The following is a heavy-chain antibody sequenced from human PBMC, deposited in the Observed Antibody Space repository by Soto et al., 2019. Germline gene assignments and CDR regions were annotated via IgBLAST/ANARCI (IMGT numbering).Heavy chain of an antibody. V-gene: IGHV4-4*02. CDR3: ARLKLGGYCSSTSCYAEGGFDY. D-gene: IGHD2-2*01. J-gene: IGHJ4*02. Sequence: QVQLQESGPGLVKPSGTLSLTCAVSGGSISSSNWWSWVRQPPGKGLEWIGEIYHSGSTNYNPSLKSRVTISVDKSKNQFSLKLSSVTAADTAVYYCARLKLGGYCSSTSCYAEGGFDYWGQGTLVTVSS. CDR1: GGSISSSNW. CDR2: IYHSGST.